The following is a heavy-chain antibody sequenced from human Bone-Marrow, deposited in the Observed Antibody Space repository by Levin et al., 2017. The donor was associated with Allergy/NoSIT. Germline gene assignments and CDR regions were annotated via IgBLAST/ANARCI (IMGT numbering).Heavy chain of an antibody. V-gene: IGHV3-11*06. Sequence: PGGSLRLSCAASGFAFGDHYMSWIRQAPGKGLEWLTIISPSGDYAYYADSAKGRFTISRDNAKNSLFLQMYGLRVEDTAVYSCARWFSGSGYDRYFDYWGQGNLVTVSS. CDR1: GFAFGDHY. J-gene: IGHJ4*02. CDR3: ARWFSGSGYDRYFDY. CDR2: ISPSGDYA. D-gene: IGHD5-12*01.